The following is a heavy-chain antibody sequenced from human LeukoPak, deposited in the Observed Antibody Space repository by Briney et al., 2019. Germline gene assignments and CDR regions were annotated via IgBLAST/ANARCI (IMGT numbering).Heavy chain of an antibody. J-gene: IGHJ3*02. Sequence: SQTLSLTCTVSGGSISSGSYYWSWIRQPAGKGLEWIGRIYTSGSTNYNPSLKSRVTISVDTSKNQFSLKLSSVTAADTAVYYCARDKGISYYDSSGSRGAFDIWGQGTMVTVSS. CDR1: GGSISSGSYY. CDR3: ARDKGISYYDSSGSRGAFDI. V-gene: IGHV4-61*02. D-gene: IGHD3-22*01. CDR2: IYTSGST.